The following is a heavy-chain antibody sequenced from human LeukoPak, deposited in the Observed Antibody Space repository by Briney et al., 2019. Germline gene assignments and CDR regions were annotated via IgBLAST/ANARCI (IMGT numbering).Heavy chain of an antibody. Sequence: PGGSLRLSCATSGFTFSSYAMSWVRQAPGKGLEWVSTISGSGGSTYYADSVKGRFTISRDNSKNTLYLQMNSLRAEDTAVYYCAKVPRAPYYFDYWGQGTLVTVSS. J-gene: IGHJ4*02. D-gene: IGHD1-26*01. CDR1: GFTFSSYA. CDR3: AKVPRAPYYFDY. V-gene: IGHV3-23*01. CDR2: ISGSGGST.